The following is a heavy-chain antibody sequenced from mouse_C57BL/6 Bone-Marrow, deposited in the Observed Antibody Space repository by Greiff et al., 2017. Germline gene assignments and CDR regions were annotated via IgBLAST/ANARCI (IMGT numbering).Heavy chain of an antibody. CDR2: VDPANGNT. J-gene: IGHJ4*01. CDR1: GFNIKNTY. Sequence: VQLQQSVAELVRPGASVKLSCTASGFNIKNTYMHWVKQRPEQGLEWIGRVDPANGNTKSAPKFQGKATLTAATSSTTAYLQRSSLTSEDTAIYYCARLLLRYHSYAMDYWGQGTSVTGSS. V-gene: IGHV14-3*01. D-gene: IGHD1-1*01. CDR3: ARLLLRYHSYAMDY.